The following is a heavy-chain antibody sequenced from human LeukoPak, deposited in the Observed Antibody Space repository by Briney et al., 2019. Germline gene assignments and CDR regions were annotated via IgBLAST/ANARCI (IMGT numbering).Heavy chain of an antibody. J-gene: IGHJ4*02. CDR3: TRALTGTAPAYDF. Sequence: PGGSLKLSFAASGFIFSDSAIHWVRQASGKGLEWVGRIRSKANSYATGYAASVKGRFTISRDESKNTAYLQMNSLKTEDTAVYYCTRALTGTAPAYDFWGQGTLVTVSS. CDR2: IRSKANSYAT. D-gene: IGHD1-7*01. CDR1: GFIFSDSA. V-gene: IGHV3-73*01.